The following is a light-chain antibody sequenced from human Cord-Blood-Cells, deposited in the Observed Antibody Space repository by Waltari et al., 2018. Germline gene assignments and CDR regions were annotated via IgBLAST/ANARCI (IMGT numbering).Light chain of an antibody. CDR2: GAS. CDR3: QQYGSSPWT. J-gene: IGKJ1*01. Sequence: IVLTQSPGTLSLSPGERATLSCRASQSVSSSYLAWYQQKPGQAPMLLIYGASSRATGIPDRFSGSGSGTEFTLTISRLEPEDIAVYYCQQYGSSPWTFGQGTKVEIK. CDR1: QSVSSSY. V-gene: IGKV3-20*01.